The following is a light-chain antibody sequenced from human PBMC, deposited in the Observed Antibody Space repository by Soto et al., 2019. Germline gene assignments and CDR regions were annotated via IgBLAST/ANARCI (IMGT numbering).Light chain of an antibody. Sequence: EIVMTQSPATLSVSPGERATLSCRASQSVSNNLAWYQQTPGQAPRLLIYGASTRATGIPARFSGSGSGTEFTLTISSLQSEDFAVYYCQLYNDWPRTFGQGTKVEIK. CDR1: QSVSNN. CDR3: QLYNDWPRT. CDR2: GAS. J-gene: IGKJ1*01. V-gene: IGKV3-15*01.